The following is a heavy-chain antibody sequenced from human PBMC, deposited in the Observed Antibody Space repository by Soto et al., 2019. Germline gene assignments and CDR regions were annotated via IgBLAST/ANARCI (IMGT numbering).Heavy chain of an antibody. J-gene: IGHJ6*02. CDR1: GYTFTSYD. CDR2: MNPNSGNT. CDR3: ASGGYSYGCGEEGCYSCMDG. V-gene: IGHV1-8*01. Sequence: ASVKVSCKASGYTFTSYDINWVRQATGQGLEWMGWMNPNSGNTGYAQKFQGRVTMTRNTSISTAYMELSSLRSEDTAVYYCASGGYSYGCGEEGCYSCMDGWGQGTTVTVSS. D-gene: IGHD5-18*01.